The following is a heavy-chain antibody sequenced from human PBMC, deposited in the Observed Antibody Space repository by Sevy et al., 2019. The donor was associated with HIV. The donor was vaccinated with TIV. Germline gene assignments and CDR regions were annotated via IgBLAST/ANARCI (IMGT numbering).Heavy chain of an antibody. V-gene: IGHV3-15*01. CDR1: GFTFSNAW. CDR2: IKSKTDGGTT. D-gene: IGHD2-2*01. Sequence: GGSLRLSCAASGFTFSNAWMSWVRQAPGKGLEWVGRIKSKTDGGTTDDAAPVKGRFTISRDDSKNTLYLQMNSLKTEDTAVYYWTTSQYCSSTSCYSAIYYYYYGMDVWGQGTTVTVSS. CDR3: TTSQYCSSTSCYSAIYYYYYGMDV. J-gene: IGHJ6*02.